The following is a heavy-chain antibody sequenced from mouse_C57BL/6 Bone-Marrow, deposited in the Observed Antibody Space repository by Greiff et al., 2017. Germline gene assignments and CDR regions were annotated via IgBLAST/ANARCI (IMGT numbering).Heavy chain of an antibody. CDR2: ISSGSSTI. J-gene: IGHJ4*01. V-gene: IGHV5-17*01. D-gene: IGHD1-1*01. CDR1: GFTFSDYG. Sequence: EVKLVESGGGLVKPGGSLKLSCAASGFTFSDYGMHWVRQAPEKGLEWVAYISSGSSTIYYADTVKGRFTISRDNAKNTLFLQTTSLRSEDTAMYYCARKGPYYYGSSYRYYAMDYWGQGTSVTVSS. CDR3: ARKGPYYYGSSYRYYAMDY.